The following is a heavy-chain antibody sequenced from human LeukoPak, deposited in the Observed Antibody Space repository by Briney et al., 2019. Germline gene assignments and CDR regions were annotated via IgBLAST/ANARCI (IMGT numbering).Heavy chain of an antibody. CDR3: ARVAAAVPYYYYGMDV. J-gene: IGHJ6*04. CDR1: GFTFSSYG. Sequence: GSLRLSCAASGFTFSSYGMHWVRQPPGRGLEWVGEIYHSGSTNYNPPLKSRVTISVDKSKNQFSLKLSSVTAADTAVYYCARVAAAVPYYYYGMDVWGKGTTVTVSS. V-gene: IGHV4-4*02. D-gene: IGHD6-13*01. CDR2: IYHSGST.